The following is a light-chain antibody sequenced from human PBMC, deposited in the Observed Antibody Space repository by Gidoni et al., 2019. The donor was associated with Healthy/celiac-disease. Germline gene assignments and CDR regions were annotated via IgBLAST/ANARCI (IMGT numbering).Light chain of an antibody. J-gene: IGKJ1*01. CDR3: QQSYSTPLT. Sequence: DIQMTQSPSSLSASVGDRVTITCRASQSISSYLNWYQQKPGKAPKRLIYAASSLQSGVPSRFSGSGFGTDFTLTISRRQPEDFATYDCQQSYSTPLTFGQGTKVEIK. V-gene: IGKV1-39*01. CDR2: AAS. CDR1: QSISSY.